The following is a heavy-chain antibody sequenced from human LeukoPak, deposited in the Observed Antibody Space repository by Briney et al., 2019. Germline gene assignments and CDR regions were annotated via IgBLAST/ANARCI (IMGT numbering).Heavy chain of an antibody. V-gene: IGHV1-18*01. CDR1: GYTFTSYG. CDR2: ISAYNVNT. CDR3: ARDRPRDCSSTSCYRRGNWFDP. D-gene: IGHD2-2*01. J-gene: IGHJ5*02. Sequence: ASVKVSCKASGYTFTSYGISWVRQAPGQGLEWMGWISAYNVNTNYAQKLQGRVTMTTDTSTSTAYMELRSLRSDDTAVYYCARDRPRDCSSTSCYRRGNWFDPWGQGTLVTVSS.